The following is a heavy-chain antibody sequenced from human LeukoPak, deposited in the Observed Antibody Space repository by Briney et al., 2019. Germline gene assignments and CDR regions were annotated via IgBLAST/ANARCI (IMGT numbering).Heavy chain of an antibody. CDR2: INPKSGDT. CDR1: GYTFTSYD. CDR3: ASGYSGYDLNY. V-gene: IGHV1-2*02. J-gene: IGHJ4*02. D-gene: IGHD5-12*01. Sequence: GASVKVSCKASGYTFTSYDINWVRQAPGQGLEWLGWINPKSGDTDYAQKFQGRVTMTRDTSINTAYMELSGLKPDDTAIYYCASGYSGYDLNYWGQGTQVTVSS.